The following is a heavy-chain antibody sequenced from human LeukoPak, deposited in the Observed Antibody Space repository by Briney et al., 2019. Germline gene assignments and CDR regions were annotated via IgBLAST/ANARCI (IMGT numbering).Heavy chain of an antibody. CDR1: GYTFTGYY. D-gene: IGHD6-13*01. V-gene: IGHV1-2*02. CDR2: INPNSGGT. J-gene: IGHJ4*02. CDR3: ARVDTPIAAAGADY. Sequence: ASVKVSCKASGYTFTGYYMHWVRQAPGQGLEWMGWINPNSGGTNYAQKFQGRVTMTRDTSLSTAYMELSRLRSDDTAVYYCARVDTPIAAAGADYWGQGTLVTVSS.